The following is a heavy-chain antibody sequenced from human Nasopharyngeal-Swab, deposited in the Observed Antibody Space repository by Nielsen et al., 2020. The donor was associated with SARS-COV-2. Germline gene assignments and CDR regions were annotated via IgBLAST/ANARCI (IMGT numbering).Heavy chain of an antibody. J-gene: IGHJ4*02. CDR3: ATSLHIINTSHTFDY. Sequence: VSVTVSCKASGYTFINYGITWVRQAPGQGVEWMGWISAHNGNTKYAPRLQDRVTMTTDTSTNTAYMELRSLRFDDMAVYYCATSLHIINTSHTFDYWGQGTLVTVSS. CDR2: ISAHNGNT. V-gene: IGHV1-18*03. CDR1: GYTFINYG. D-gene: IGHD1-14*01.